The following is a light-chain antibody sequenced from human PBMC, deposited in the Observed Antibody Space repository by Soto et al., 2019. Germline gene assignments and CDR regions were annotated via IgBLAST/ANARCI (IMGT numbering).Light chain of an antibody. J-gene: IGLJ3*02. CDR1: TSDVGGYNY. Sequence: QSVLTQPASVSGSPGQSITISCTGTTSDVGGYNYVSWFQQYPGKAPKLKIYEVSNRPSGVSNRFSGSKSGNTASLTISDLLAEDEADYYCTSYTSSSTWVFGGGTKLTVL. CDR2: EVS. CDR3: TSYTSSSTWV. V-gene: IGLV2-14*01.